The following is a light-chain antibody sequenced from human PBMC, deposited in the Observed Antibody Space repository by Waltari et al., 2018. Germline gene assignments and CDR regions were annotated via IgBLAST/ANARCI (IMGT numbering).Light chain of an antibody. CDR3: QQGYTYPLT. V-gene: IGKV1-6*01. CDR2: RAS. J-gene: IGKJ4*01. Sequence: IQMTKSPSSLSASVGDTVTITCQASQGIGNNLNWYQQKPGKAPKLLIYRASSLQSGIPSRFSGSGSGTDFTLTINSLQPEDFATYYCQQGYTYPLTFGGGTKVEIK. CDR1: QGIGNN.